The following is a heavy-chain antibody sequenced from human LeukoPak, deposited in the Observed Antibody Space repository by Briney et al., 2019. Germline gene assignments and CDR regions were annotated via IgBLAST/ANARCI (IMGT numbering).Heavy chain of an antibody. Sequence: GGSLRLSCAASGFTFSNYGMHWVRQAPAKELEWVAAISYDGSTKYYADSVKGRFTSSRDNSKNTLYLQMNSLRPEDTAVYYCAKDSSVWVVGAISFFDYWGQGTLVTVSS. D-gene: IGHD1-26*01. CDR3: AKDSSVWVVGAISFFDY. CDR1: GFTFSNYG. J-gene: IGHJ4*02. V-gene: IGHV3-30*18. CDR2: ISYDGSTK.